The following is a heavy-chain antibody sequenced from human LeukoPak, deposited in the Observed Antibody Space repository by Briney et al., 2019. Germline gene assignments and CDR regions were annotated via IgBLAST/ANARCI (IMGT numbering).Heavy chain of an antibody. Sequence: SETLSLTCTVSGGSISNYYWSWIRQPPGKGLEWIGYIYYSGSTNYNPSLKSRVTISVDTSKNQFSLKLSSVTAADTAVYYCARLGDYGDHGWFDPWGQGTLVTVSS. CDR2: IYYSGST. J-gene: IGHJ5*02. CDR1: GGSISNYY. D-gene: IGHD4-17*01. CDR3: ARLGDYGDHGWFDP. V-gene: IGHV4-59*08.